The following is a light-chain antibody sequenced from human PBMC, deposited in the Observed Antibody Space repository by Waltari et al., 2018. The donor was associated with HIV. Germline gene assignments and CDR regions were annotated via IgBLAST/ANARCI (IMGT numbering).Light chain of an antibody. J-gene: IGLJ1*01. CDR3: AAWYDSLNAYV. CDR2: RLD. Sequence: QSVLTQTPSASGTPGQRVIVSCSGSGSNIGAKTGNWYQQLPGASPRLRIHRLDQRPSVVPDRFSGSKSGASASLAISGLQSEDEADYYCAAWYDSLNAYVFGGGTKVTVL. CDR1: GSNIGAKT. V-gene: IGLV1-44*01.